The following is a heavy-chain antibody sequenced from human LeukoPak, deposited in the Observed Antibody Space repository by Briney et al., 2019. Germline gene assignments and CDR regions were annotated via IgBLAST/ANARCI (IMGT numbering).Heavy chain of an antibody. Sequence: GGSLRLSCAASGFTFSSYAMSWVRQAPGKGLEWVSAISGSGGSTYYADSVKGRFTISRDNSKNTLYLQMNSLRAEDTAVYYCARGGFSYYGLDYWGQGTLVTVSS. CDR2: ISGSGGST. CDR3: ARGGFSYYGLDY. D-gene: IGHD3-10*01. J-gene: IGHJ4*02. V-gene: IGHV3-23*01. CDR1: GFTFSSYA.